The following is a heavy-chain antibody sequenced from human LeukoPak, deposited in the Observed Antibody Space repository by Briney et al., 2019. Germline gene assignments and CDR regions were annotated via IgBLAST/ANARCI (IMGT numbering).Heavy chain of an antibody. CDR3: TTKFINMVRGENYYYYMDV. V-gene: IGHV3-15*01. J-gene: IGHJ6*03. CDR1: GFTFSSYE. D-gene: IGHD3-10*01. CDR2: IKSKTDGGTT. Sequence: GGSLRLSCAASGFTFSSYEMNWVRQAPGKGLEWVGRIKSKTDGGTTDYAAPVKGRFTISRDDSKNTLYLQMNSLKTEDTAVYYCTTKFINMVRGENYYYYMDVWGKGTTVTISS.